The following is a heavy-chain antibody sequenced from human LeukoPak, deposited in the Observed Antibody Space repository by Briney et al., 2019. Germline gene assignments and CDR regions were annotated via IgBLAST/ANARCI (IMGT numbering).Heavy chain of an antibody. V-gene: IGHV4-39*07. Sequence: PSETLSLTCTVSGGSMRSNSFYWGWIRQSPGKGLEWIANINYGGHTYYNPSVKSRVTLSVDVSKNRFSLNLISVTAADTALYFCARTHFDSLGWFDPWGQGIQVIVSS. CDR2: INYGGHT. J-gene: IGHJ5*02. D-gene: IGHD3-9*01. CDR3: ARTHFDSLGWFDP. CDR1: GGSMRSNSFY.